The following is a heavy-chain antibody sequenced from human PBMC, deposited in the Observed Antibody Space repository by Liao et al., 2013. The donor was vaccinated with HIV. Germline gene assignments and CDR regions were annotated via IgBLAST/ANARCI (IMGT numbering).Heavy chain of an antibody. J-gene: IGHJ4*02. CDR1: GGSISSSSYY. CDR2: INHSGST. Sequence: QVQLQESGPGLVKPSETLSLTCTVSGGSISSSSYYWGWIRQPPGKGLEWIGEINHSGSTNYNPSLKSRVTISVDTSKNQFSLKLSSVTAADTAVYYCARARAHRAVRFGEFPARKENDYWGQGTLVTVSS. V-gene: IGHV4-39*07. D-gene: IGHD3-10*01. CDR3: ARARAHRAVRFGEFPARKENDY.